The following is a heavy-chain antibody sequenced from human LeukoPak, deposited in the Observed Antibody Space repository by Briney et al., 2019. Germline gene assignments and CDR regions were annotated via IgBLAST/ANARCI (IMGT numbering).Heavy chain of an antibody. CDR3: ARWDTAMVTRPWVAFDI. J-gene: IGHJ3*02. CDR1: GFTFSSYE. Sequence: GGSLRLSCAASGFTFSSYEMNWVRQAPGKGLEWVSYISSSGSTIYYADSVNGRFTISRDNAKNSLYLQMNSLRAEDTAVYYCARWDTAMVTRPWVAFDIWGQGTMVTVSS. V-gene: IGHV3-48*03. CDR2: ISSSGSTI. D-gene: IGHD5-18*01.